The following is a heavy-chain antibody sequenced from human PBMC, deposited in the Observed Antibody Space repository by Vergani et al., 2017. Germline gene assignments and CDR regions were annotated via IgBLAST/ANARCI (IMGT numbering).Heavy chain of an antibody. Sequence: EVQLVQSGAEVKKPGESLKIPCQISGYSFTNYWIVWVRQMPGKGLEWMGIIHPADSGTRYSPSFQGQVTISVDKSISTAYLQRSSLRASDSAMYYCARLYGRDSSGSKYFDYWGQGTLVTVSS. J-gene: IGHJ4*02. CDR2: IHPADSGT. CDR3: ARLYGRDSSGSKYFDY. D-gene: IGHD3-22*01. V-gene: IGHV5-51*01. CDR1: GYSFTNYW.